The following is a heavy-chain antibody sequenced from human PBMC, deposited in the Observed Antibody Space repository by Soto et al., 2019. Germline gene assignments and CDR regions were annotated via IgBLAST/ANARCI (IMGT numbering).Heavy chain of an antibody. CDR2: IYYSGST. J-gene: IGHJ6*03. D-gene: IGHD6-6*01. CDR1: GGSISSYY. V-gene: IGHV4-59*01. CDR3: ARDRMGYSSSSGGDYYYYYYMDV. Sequence: SETLSLTCTVSGGSISSYYWSWIRQPPGKGLEWIGYIYYSGSTNYNPSLKSRVTISVDTSKNQFSLKLSSVTAADTAVYYCARDRMGYSSSSGGDYYYYYYMDVWGKGTTVTVSS.